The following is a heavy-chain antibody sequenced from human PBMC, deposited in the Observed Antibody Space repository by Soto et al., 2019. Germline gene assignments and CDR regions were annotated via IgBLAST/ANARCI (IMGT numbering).Heavy chain of an antibody. CDR3: ARAHAPWSGMDV. J-gene: IGHJ6*02. Sequence: GGSLRLSCAASGFTVSSNYMSWVRQAPGKGLEWVSVIYSGGSTYYADSVKGRFTISRDNSKNTLYLQMNSLRAEDTAVYYCARAHAPWSGMDVWGQGTTVTVSS. V-gene: IGHV3-53*01. CDR1: GFTVSSNY. CDR2: IYSGGST. D-gene: IGHD2-2*01.